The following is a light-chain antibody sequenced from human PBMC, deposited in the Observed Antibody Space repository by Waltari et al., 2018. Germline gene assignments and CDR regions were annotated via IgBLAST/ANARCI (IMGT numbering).Light chain of an antibody. CDR1: TGHSTNL. V-gene: IGLV4-69*01. J-gene: IGLJ3*02. CDR3: ETGGHGTWV. CDR2: VNSEGSH. Sequence: QLVLPQSPSASASLGASVKPTCPPTTGHSTNLTPWLQPQPGKGPRYLMQVNSEGSHRTGDEIPVRFSGSSSGAERYLTISSLQSEDEADYYCETGGHGTWVFGGGTKLTVL.